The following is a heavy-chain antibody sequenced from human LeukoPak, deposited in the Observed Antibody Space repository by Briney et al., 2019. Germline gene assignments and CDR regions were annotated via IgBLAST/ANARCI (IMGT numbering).Heavy chain of an antibody. CDR1: GYTFTGYY. D-gene: IGHD2-2*01. J-gene: IGHJ4*02. CDR2: INPNSGGT. Sequence: GASVKVSCTASGYTFTGYYMHWVRQAPGQGLEWMGWINPNSGGTNYAQKFQGRVTMTRDTSISTAYMELSRLRSDDTAVYYCARDGVGYCSSTSCLPIDYWGQGTLVTVSS. CDR3: ARDGVGYCSSTSCLPIDY. V-gene: IGHV1-2*02.